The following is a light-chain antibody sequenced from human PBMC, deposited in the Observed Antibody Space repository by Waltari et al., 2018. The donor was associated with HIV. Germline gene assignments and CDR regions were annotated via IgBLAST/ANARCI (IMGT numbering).Light chain of an antibody. CDR2: CSS. CDR1: QSVLYNSNNKNY. Sequence: DIVMTQSPDSLAVSLGERATINCKSSQSVLYNSNNKNYLAWYQHKSGQPPRLLINCSSYRESGVPDRFSGSGSGTDFTLTISSLQAEDVAVYYCQQYYTTPWTFGQGTKVEIK. CDR3: QQYYTTPWT. V-gene: IGKV4-1*01. J-gene: IGKJ1*01.